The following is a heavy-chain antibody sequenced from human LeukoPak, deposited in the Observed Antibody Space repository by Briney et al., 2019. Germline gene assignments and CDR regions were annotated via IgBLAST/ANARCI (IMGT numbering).Heavy chain of an antibody. CDR3: ATEGAVVVKGGNFPH. CDR1: GFTVSRYY. CDR2: IYSGDNT. Sequence: GGSLRLSCAASGFTVSRYYMSWVRQAPGKGLEWVSIIYSGDNTYYADSVKGRFTISRDNSKNTLYLQMNSLRVEDTAVYYCATEGAVVVKGGNFPHWGQGTLVTVSS. J-gene: IGHJ1*01. V-gene: IGHV3-66*01. D-gene: IGHD3-16*01.